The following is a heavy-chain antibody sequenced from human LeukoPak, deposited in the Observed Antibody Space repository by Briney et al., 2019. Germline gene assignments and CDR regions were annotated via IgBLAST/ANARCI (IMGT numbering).Heavy chain of an antibody. J-gene: IGHJ6*02. CDR1: GDSVTNHY. Sequence: SETLSLTCNVSGDSVTNHYWTWIRQPPGKGLEWIGYIDYSGSTNYNPSLKSRLTMSIDTSKNQFSLSLSSVTAADTAVYYCARRRPLGPYYYYFGMDVWGQGTTVTVSS. CDR3: ARRRPLGPYYYYFGMDV. CDR2: IDYSGST. V-gene: IGHV4-59*08.